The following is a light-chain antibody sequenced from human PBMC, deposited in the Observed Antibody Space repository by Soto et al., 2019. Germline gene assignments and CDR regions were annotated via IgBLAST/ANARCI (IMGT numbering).Light chain of an antibody. CDR2: TAS. CDR3: QHYITYPYT. J-gene: IGKJ2*01. Sequence: AIQMTQSPSSLSASVGDRVTITCRASQGIRSELGWYQQKPGKAPNLLIYTASSLQSGVPSRFSGSGSGTEFTLTISSLQPDDFASYYCQHYITYPYTFGQGTKVDIK. CDR1: QGIRSE. V-gene: IGKV1-6*01.